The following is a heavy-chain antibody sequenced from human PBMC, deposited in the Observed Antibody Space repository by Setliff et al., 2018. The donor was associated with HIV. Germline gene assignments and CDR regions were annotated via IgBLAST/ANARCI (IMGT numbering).Heavy chain of an antibody. CDR3: AKDSQKKGLAAVAYLDS. Sequence: GGSLRLSCAASGFTFSSFGMHWVRQAPGKGLEWVAFIRFDGSHQFYRDSVKGRFTISRDNFKYTLSLQMNNLRPEDTAVYFCAKDSQKKGLAAVAYLDSWGQGAQVTVSS. V-gene: IGHV3-30*02. CDR1: GFTFSSFG. D-gene: IGHD6-25*01. J-gene: IGHJ4*02. CDR2: IRFDGSHQ.